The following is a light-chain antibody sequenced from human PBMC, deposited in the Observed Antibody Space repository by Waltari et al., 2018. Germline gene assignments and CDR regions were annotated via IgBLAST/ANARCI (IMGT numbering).Light chain of an antibody. Sequence: DIVMTQTPDSLDVSLGERATINCKSSQTTLYNTNTKNNLACYPPKPRQPPKLLMYSASTRESAVPAPFSCSGSGTDFTLTISSLQAEDVALYYCHQDYTTPITFGQGTRLEIK. J-gene: IGKJ5*01. CDR1: QTTLYNTNTKNN. V-gene: IGKV4-1*01. CDR3: HQDYTTPIT. CDR2: SAS.